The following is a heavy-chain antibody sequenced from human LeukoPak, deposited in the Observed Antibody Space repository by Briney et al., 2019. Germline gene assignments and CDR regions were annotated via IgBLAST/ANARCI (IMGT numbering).Heavy chain of an antibody. D-gene: IGHD2-15*01. V-gene: IGHV4-59*01. CDR3: ARSYCSGGSCHVAGMDV. CDR1: GGSISSYY. CDR2: IYYSGST. J-gene: IGHJ6*04. Sequence: SETLSLTCTVSGGSISSYYWSWIRQPPGKGLEWIGYIYYSGSTNHNPSLKSRLTISVDTSKNQFSLKLNSVTAADTAVYYCARSYCSGGSCHVAGMDVWGKGTTVTVSS.